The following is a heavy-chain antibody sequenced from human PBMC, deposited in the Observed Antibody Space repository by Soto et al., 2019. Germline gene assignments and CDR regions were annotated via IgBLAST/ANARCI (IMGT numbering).Heavy chain of an antibody. CDR1: GFTFSSYA. D-gene: IGHD5-12*01. CDR2: ISGSGGST. CDR3: AKDLVATIGPHT. Sequence: EVQPLESGGGLVQPGGSLRLSCAASGFTFSSYAMSWVRQAPGKGLEWVSAISGSGGSTYYADSVKGRFTISRDNSKNTLYLQMNSLRAEDTAVYYCAKDLVATIGPHTWGQGTLVTVSS. V-gene: IGHV3-23*01. J-gene: IGHJ5*02.